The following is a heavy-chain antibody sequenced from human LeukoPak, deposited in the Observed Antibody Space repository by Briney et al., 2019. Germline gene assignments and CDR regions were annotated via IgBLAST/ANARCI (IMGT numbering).Heavy chain of an antibody. J-gene: IGHJ4*02. CDR2: ISYDGSNK. V-gene: IGHV3-30*18. CDR3: AKDYYDSSGYYYVSY. CDR1: GFTFSSYG. Sequence: GGSLRLSCAASGFTFSSYGMHWVRQAPGKGLEWVAVISYDGSNKYSTDSVKGRFTISRDNSKNTLYLQMNSLRAEGTAVYYCAKDYYDSSGYYYVSYWGQGTLVTVSS. D-gene: IGHD3-22*01.